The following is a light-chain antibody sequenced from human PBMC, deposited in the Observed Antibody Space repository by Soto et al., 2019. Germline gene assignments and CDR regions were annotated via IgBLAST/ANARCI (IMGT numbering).Light chain of an antibody. CDR1: QYISNY. CDR3: QQSYSPTET. J-gene: IGKJ1*01. CDR2: AAS. V-gene: IGKV1-39*01. Sequence: DIQMTQSPSSLSASVGDRVTITCRASQYISNYLSWYQQKPGKAPKLLIYAASDLQRGVPSRFSGSGSGTDFALTISSLQPEDFATYFCQQSYSPTETFGLGTKVDIK.